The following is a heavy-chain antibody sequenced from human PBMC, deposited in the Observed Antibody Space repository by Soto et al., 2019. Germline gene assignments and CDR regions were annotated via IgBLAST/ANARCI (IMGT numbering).Heavy chain of an antibody. CDR2: INAGNGNT. Sequence: ASVKVSCKASGYTFTSYAMHWVRQAPGQRLEWMGWINAGNGNTKYSQKFQGRVTITRDTSASTAYMELSSLRSEDTAVYYCARSLGSSSWHSEFDYWGQGTLVTVSS. CDR3: ARSLGSSSWHSEFDY. J-gene: IGHJ4*02. CDR1: GYTFTSYA. V-gene: IGHV1-3*01. D-gene: IGHD6-13*01.